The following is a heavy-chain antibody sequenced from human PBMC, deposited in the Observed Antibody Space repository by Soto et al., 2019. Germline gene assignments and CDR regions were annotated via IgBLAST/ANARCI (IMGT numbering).Heavy chain of an antibody. J-gene: IGHJ2*01. CDR3: AREIIPLTTDWYFDL. V-gene: IGHV4-30-4*01. Sequence: QVQLQESGPGLVKPSQTLSLTCTVSGGSISGGVYYWSWIRQPPGKGLEWMGYIFDSGSTYYNPSIKSRVTISVDTSKNQFSLRLSSVTAADTAVYYCAREIIPLTTDWYFDLWGRGTLVTVSS. D-gene: IGHD4-17*01. CDR1: GGSISGGVYY. CDR2: IFDSGST.